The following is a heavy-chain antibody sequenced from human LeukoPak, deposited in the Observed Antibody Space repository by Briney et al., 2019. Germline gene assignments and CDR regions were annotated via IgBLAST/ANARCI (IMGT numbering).Heavy chain of an antibody. CDR3: ARARFTYYYGSGSRLGAFDI. CDR1: GFTFSSYE. Sequence: GSLRLSCAASGFTFSSYEVNWVRQAPGKGLEWVSYISSSGSTIYYADSVKGRFTISRDNAENSLYLQMNSLRAEDTAVYYCARARFTYYYGSGSRLGAFDIWGQGTMVTVSS. CDR2: ISSSGSTI. J-gene: IGHJ3*02. V-gene: IGHV3-48*03. D-gene: IGHD3-10*01.